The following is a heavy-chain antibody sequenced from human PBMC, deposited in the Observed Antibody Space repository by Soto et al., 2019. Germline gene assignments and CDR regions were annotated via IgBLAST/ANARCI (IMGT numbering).Heavy chain of an antibody. CDR3: ARIGGCSGGSCYSDDAFDI. D-gene: IGHD2-15*01. J-gene: IGHJ3*02. CDR1: GYSFTSYW. V-gene: IGHV5-51*01. CDR2: IYPGDSDT. Sequence: RGESLKISCKGSGYSFTSYWIGWVRRMPGKGLEWMGIIYPGDSDTRYSPSFQGQVTISADKSISTAYLQWSSLKASDTAMYYCARIGGCSGGSCYSDDAFDIWGQGTMVTVSS.